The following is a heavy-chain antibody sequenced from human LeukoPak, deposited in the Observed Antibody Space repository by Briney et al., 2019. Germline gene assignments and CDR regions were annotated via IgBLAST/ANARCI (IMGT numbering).Heavy chain of an antibody. CDR1: GFTVSSNY. J-gene: IGHJ4*02. CDR3: ACIAAARQTNTNFDY. V-gene: IGHV3-53*01. CDR2: IYSGGST. D-gene: IGHD6-13*01. Sequence: GGSLRLSCAASGFTVSSNYMSWVRQAPGKGLEWVSVIYSGGSTYYADSVKGRFTISRDNSKNTLYLQMNSLRAEDTAVYYCACIAAARQTNTNFDYWGQGTLVTVSS.